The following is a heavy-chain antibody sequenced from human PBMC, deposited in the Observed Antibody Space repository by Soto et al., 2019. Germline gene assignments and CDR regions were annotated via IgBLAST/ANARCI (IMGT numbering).Heavy chain of an antibody. CDR3: AKDLDKQQLIVDY. D-gene: IGHD6-13*01. CDR2: ISSSSGGI. J-gene: IGHJ4*02. Sequence: PGGSLRLSCATSGFILSDCAMNWVRQAPGKGLEWVSYISSSSGGIDYADSVKGRFTISRDNAKNTPYLQMNSLRAEDTAVYYCAKDLDKQQLIVDYWGQGTLVTVSS. CDR1: GFILSDCA. V-gene: IGHV3-48*01.